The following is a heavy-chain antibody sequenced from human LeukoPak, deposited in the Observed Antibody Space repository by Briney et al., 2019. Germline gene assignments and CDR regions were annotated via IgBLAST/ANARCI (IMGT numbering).Heavy chain of an antibody. V-gene: IGHV5-51*01. Sequence: GESLQISCKVSGYSFTTYWIGWVRQMPGKGLEWMGIIYPDDSDTRYSPSFQGQVTISADKSISTAYLQWSSLKASDTAMYYCARPRAPSFGDYGMDVWGQGTTVTVSS. J-gene: IGHJ6*02. CDR2: IYPDDSDT. CDR3: ARPRAPSFGDYGMDV. CDR1: GYSFTTYW. D-gene: IGHD3-16*01.